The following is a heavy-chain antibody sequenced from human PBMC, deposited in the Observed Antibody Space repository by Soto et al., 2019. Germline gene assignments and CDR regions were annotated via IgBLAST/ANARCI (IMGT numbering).Heavy chain of an antibody. D-gene: IGHD2-2*01. V-gene: IGHV3-NL1*01. J-gene: IGHJ4*02. CDR1: GFTFSSYG. Sequence: PGGSLRLSCAASGFTFSSYGMHWVRQAPGKGLEWVSVIYSGGNTYYADSVKGRFTISRDNSKNTLYLQMNSLRAEDTAVYYRAKDPARNQKVVVVPAATEFDYWGQGTLVTVSS. CDR3: AKDPARNQKVVVVPAATEFDY. CDR2: IYSGGNT.